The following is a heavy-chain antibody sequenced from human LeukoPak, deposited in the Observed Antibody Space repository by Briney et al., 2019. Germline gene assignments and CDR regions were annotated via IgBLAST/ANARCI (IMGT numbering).Heavy chain of an antibody. CDR1: GYTFTGYN. Sequence: VSSVTVSCTAAGYTFTGYNMHWVRQAPAQGLGWMGGINPNSGGTNYAQTFQGRVTMTRDTSISTAYMELSRLRSDDTAVYYCARAGDVVVVPAANFPEFDYWGQGTLVTVSS. CDR3: ARAGDVVVVPAANFPEFDY. D-gene: IGHD2-2*01. J-gene: IGHJ4*02. CDR2: INPNSGGT. V-gene: IGHV1-2*02.